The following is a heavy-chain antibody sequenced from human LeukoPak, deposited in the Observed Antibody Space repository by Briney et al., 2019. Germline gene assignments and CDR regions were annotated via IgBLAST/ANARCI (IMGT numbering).Heavy chain of an antibody. D-gene: IGHD3-10*01. CDR1: GFTFSSYS. CDR2: ISSSSSYI. Sequence: GGSLRLSCAASGFTFSSYSMNWVRQAPGKGLEWVSSISSSSSYIYYADSVKGRFTISRDKAKNSLYLQMNSLRAEDTAVYYCARDRGVSLLWFGELGDWGQGTLVTVSS. CDR3: ARDRGVSLLWFGELGD. J-gene: IGHJ4*02. V-gene: IGHV3-21*01.